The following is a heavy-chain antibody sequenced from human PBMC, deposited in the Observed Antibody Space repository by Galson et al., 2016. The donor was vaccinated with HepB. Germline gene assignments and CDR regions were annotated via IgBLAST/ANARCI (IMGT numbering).Heavy chain of an antibody. CDR2: MNPNSGNT. Sequence: SCKASGYTFTSYDINWVRQATGQGLEWMGWMNPNSGNTGYAQKFQGRVTMTRNTSISTAYMELSSLRSEDTAVYYCARGLLPRYFDWFYYYYGTDVWGQGTTVTVSS. CDR3: ARGLLPRYFDWFYYYYGTDV. V-gene: IGHV1-8*01. CDR1: GYTFTSYD. D-gene: IGHD3-9*01. J-gene: IGHJ6*02.